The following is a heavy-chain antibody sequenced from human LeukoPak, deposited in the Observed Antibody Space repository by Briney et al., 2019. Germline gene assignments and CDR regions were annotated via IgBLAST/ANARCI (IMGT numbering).Heavy chain of an antibody. J-gene: IGHJ4*02. CDR1: GFTFSSSA. Sequence: GGSLRLSCAASGFTFSSSAMSWVRQAPGKGLEWVSSISGSGSGGSTYYADSMKGRFTISRDNAKNSLYLQMNSLRAEDTAVYYCARGEVHYYGSGSDYWGQGTLVTVSS. CDR2: ISGSGSGGST. CDR3: ARGEVHYYGSGSDY. V-gene: IGHV3-23*01. D-gene: IGHD3-10*01.